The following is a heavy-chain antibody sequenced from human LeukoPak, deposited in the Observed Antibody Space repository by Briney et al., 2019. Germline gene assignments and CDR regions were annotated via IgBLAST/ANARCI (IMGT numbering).Heavy chain of an antibody. CDR3: ARDPPYCGGDCYDY. V-gene: IGHV1-69*05. CDR1: GYTFTSYD. CDR2: IIPIFGAA. D-gene: IGHD2-21*01. Sequence: SVKVSCKASGYTFTSYDINWVRQATGQGLEWMGRIIPIFGAANYAQKFQGRVTITTDESTSTAYMELSSLRSEDTAVYYCARDPPYCGGDCYDYWGQGTLVTVST. J-gene: IGHJ4*02.